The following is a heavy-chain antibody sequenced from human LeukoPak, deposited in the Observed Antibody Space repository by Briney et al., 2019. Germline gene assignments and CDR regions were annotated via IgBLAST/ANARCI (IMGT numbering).Heavy chain of an antibody. CDR1: GFTSSSYT. V-gene: IGHV3-21*01. J-gene: IGHJ5*01. CDR2: ISSSSDYK. CDR3: AREWRAFKSNNCFDF. D-gene: IGHD3-3*01. Sequence: GGSLRLSCVGSGFTSSSYTMNWVRQAPGKGLEWVSSISSSSDYKYYAESVKGRFAISSDNAKNSLYLQMNSLRAEDTAVYYCAREWRAFKSNNCFDFWGQGTLVTVSS.